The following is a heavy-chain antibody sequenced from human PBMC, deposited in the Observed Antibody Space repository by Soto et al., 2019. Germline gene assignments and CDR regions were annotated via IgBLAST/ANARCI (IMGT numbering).Heavy chain of an antibody. J-gene: IGHJ4*01. V-gene: IGHV3-30*18. CDR2: ISHDGSKR. Sequence: VQLVESGGGVVLPGRSVRLSCEVSGFTFSDFGLDWVRQAPGKGLEWVAIISHDGSKRFYADSVKGRFTISRDNSKNTLYLQMSSLRPEDTALYYSAKTATYVDGYDNTGYSSEDYWGHGTLVTVSS. CDR3: AKTATYVDGYDNTGYSSEDY. D-gene: IGHD3-22*01. CDR1: GFTFSDFG.